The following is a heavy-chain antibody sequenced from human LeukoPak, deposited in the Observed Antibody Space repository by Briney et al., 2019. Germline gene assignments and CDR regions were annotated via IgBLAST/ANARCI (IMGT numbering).Heavy chain of an antibody. Sequence: SVKVSCKASGGTFSNYAISWVRQAPGQGLEWMGGIIPIFGTANYAQKFQGRVTITADESTSTAYMELSSLRSEDTAVYYCAREGPLITYYYDSSPGAFDIWGQGTMVTVSS. CDR1: GGTFSNYA. J-gene: IGHJ3*02. D-gene: IGHD3-22*01. CDR3: AREGPLITYYYDSSPGAFDI. CDR2: IIPIFGTA. V-gene: IGHV1-69*01.